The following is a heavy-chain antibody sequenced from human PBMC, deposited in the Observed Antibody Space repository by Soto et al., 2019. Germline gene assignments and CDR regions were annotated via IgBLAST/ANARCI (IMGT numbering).Heavy chain of an antibody. CDR1: SYRFSSYW. CDR2: IDPSDSYS. J-gene: IGHJ6*02. V-gene: IGHV5-10-1*01. Sequence: ALKVSWEGSSYRFSSYWSSWVLQRPGKGLEWMGKIDPSDSYSDYSPSFQGHVTISADKSISTAYLQWSSLKASDTAMYFCARLSGPYYNGMDVWGQGTTVTVSS. CDR3: ARLSGPYYNGMDV.